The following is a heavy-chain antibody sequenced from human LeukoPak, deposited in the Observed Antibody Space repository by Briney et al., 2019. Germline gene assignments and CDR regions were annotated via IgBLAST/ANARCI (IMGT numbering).Heavy chain of an antibody. CDR1: GFTFSSYG. Sequence: GGSLRLSCAASGFTFSSYGMHWVRQAPGKGLEWVAVISYDGSNKYYADSVKGRFTISRDNSKNTLYLQMNSLRAEDTAVYYCAKAGGDYANFDYWGQGTLVTVSS. J-gene: IGHJ4*02. CDR3: AKAGGDYANFDY. CDR2: ISYDGSNK. D-gene: IGHD4-17*01. V-gene: IGHV3-30*18.